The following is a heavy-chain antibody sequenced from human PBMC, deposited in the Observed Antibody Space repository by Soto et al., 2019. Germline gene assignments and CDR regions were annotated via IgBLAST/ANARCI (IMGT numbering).Heavy chain of an antibody. CDR1: GGSISSGDYY. V-gene: IGHV4-30-4*01. Sequence: SETLSLTCTVSGGSISSGDYYWSWIRQPPGKGLEWIGSIYYSGSTYYXXXXXXXXXISVDTSKNQFSLKLNSVTAADTAVYYCASRHSSPYFDYWGQGTLVTVSS. CDR3: ASRHSSPYFDY. CDR2: IYYSGST. D-gene: IGHD6-13*01. J-gene: IGHJ4*02.